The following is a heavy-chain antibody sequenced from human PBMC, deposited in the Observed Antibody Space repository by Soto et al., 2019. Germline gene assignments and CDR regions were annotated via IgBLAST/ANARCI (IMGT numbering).Heavy chain of an antibody. J-gene: IGHJ4*02. CDR2: IYYSGST. V-gene: IGHV4-39*01. D-gene: IGHD6-25*01. Sequence: PSETLSLTCTVSGSSISSSSYYWGWIRQPPGKGQEWIGSIYYSGSTYYNPSLKSRVTISVDTSKNQFSLKLSSVTAADTAVYYCARPGGSGRFYIDSWGQGSQVTVSS. CDR3: ARPGGSGRFYIDS. CDR1: GSSISSSSYY.